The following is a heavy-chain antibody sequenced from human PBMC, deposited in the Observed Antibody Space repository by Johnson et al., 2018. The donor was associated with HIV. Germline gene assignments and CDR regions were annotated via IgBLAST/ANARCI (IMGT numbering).Heavy chain of an antibody. CDR1: GFTFDDYG. Sequence: VQLVESGGGLVQPGRSLRLSCAASGFTFDDYGMSWVRQAPGKGLEWVSGINWNGGNTGYADSMKGRFAISRDNAKNSLYLQMNSLRAEDTAVYYCATRDPTYRPGAFDLWGQGTMVTVSS. CDR2: INWNGGNT. V-gene: IGHV3-20*04. D-gene: IGHD1-14*01. CDR3: ATRDPTYRPGAFDL. J-gene: IGHJ3*01.